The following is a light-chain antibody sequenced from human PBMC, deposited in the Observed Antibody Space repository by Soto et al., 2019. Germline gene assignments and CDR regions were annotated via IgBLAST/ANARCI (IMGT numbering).Light chain of an antibody. V-gene: IGLV2-14*03. CDR3: ISYTTISTYV. CDR2: DVS. J-gene: IGLJ1*01. CDR1: RSDVGSYNY. Sequence: QSALPQPASVSGSPGQSIAISCPGTRSDVGSYNYVSWYQNHPGKAPKVMIYDVSSRPSGVSNRFSGSKSGNTASLTISGLQAEDEADYYCISYTTISTYVFGTGTKLTVL.